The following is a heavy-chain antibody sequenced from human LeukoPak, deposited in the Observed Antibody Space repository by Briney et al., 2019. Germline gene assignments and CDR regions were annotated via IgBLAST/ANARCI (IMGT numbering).Heavy chain of an antibody. Sequence: GGSLRLSCTVSGFAFSGYAMSWVRQAPGKGPEWVSSIGARGDVTYSADSVKGRFTISRDNSKRTLFLQMNSLRAEDTAIYYCAKVHYTASFPGSFPGRNYFDSWGQGSLVTVSS. CDR3: AKVHYTASFPGSFPGRNYFDS. D-gene: IGHD1-26*01. CDR2: IGARGDVT. CDR1: GFAFSGYA. J-gene: IGHJ4*02. V-gene: IGHV3-23*01.